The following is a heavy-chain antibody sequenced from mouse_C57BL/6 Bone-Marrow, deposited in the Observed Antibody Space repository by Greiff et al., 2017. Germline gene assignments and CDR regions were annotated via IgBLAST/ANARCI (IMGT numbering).Heavy chain of an antibody. CDR2: ISNLAYSI. Sequence: EVQLMESGGGLVQPGGSLKLSCAASGFTFSDYGMAWVRQAPRKGPEWVAFISNLAYSIYYADTVTGRFTISRENAKNTLYLEMSSLRSEDTAMYYCARLRRGNFDYWGQGTTLTVSS. V-gene: IGHV5-15*01. CDR1: GFTFSDYG. J-gene: IGHJ2*01. CDR3: ARLRRGNFDY.